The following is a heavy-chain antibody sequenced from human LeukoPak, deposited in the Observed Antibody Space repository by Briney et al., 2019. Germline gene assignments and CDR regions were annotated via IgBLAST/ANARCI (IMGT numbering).Heavy chain of an antibody. CDR2: TYYRAKWYN. V-gene: IGHV6-1*01. J-gene: IGHJ4*02. CDR1: GDSVSVNSAA. D-gene: IGHD3-22*01. CDR3: ARLEVNIGYFDY. Sequence: SQTLSLTCAISGDSVSVNSAAWSWIRQSPSRGLEWLGRTYYRAKWYNDYAVAVKSLITFNPDTSKNQFSLQLNSVTPEDTAVYYCARLEVNIGYFDYWGQGTLVTVSS.